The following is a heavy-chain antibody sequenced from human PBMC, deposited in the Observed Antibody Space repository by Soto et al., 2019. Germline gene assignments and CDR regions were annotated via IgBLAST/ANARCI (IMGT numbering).Heavy chain of an antibody. Sequence: QVQLVQSGAEVKKPGSSVKVSCKASGGTFSSYAISWVRQAPGQGLEWMGGIIPIFGTANYAQKFQGRVTITADESTSTAYMDLSSLRSEDTAVYYCARGAGTGSFYYYYGMDVWGQGTTVTVSS. J-gene: IGHJ6*02. V-gene: IGHV1-69*01. CDR1: GGTFSSYA. CDR3: ARGAGTGSFYYYYGMDV. D-gene: IGHD6-19*01. CDR2: IIPIFGTA.